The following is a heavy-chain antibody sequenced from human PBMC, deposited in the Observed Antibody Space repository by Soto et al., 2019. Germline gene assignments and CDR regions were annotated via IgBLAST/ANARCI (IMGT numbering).Heavy chain of an antibody. D-gene: IGHD2-15*01. J-gene: IGHJ5*02. V-gene: IGHV4-61*01. Sequence: QVQLQESGPGLVKPSETLSLSCSVSGGSVSSGSHYWSWIRQPPGKGLEWIGFIYDSGSTHYNTSLKSRVTISLNTSKNQFSRKLSSVTAADTAVYYCAGRSGEGWFDPWGQGTLVTVSS. CDR1: GGSVSSGSHY. CDR3: AGRSGEGWFDP. CDR2: IYDSGST.